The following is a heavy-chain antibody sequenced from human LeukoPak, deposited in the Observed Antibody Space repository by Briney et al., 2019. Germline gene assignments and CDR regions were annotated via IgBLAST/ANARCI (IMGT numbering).Heavy chain of an antibody. D-gene: IGHD4-11*01. CDR1: GFTFSSYS. V-gene: IGHV3-48*01. Sequence: GGSLRLSCAASGFTFSSYSMNWVRQAPGKGLEWVSYISSSSSTIYYADSVKGRFTISRDNAKNLLYLRMNSLRAEDTAVYYCARGNSNYAVFGFDPWGQGTLVTVSS. J-gene: IGHJ5*02. CDR3: ARGNSNYAVFGFDP. CDR2: ISSSSSTI.